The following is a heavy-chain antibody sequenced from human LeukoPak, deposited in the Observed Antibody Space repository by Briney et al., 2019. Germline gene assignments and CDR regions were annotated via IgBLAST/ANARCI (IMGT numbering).Heavy chain of an antibody. Sequence: TGGSLRLSCAASGFSFDDFGMSWVRHAPGKGLEWVSGINWSGGSAAYADSVKGRFTSSRDNAKNSLYLQMNSLRVEDTALYYCARDLSAMEWLPIPLDYWGQGTWVIVSS. D-gene: IGHD3-3*01. V-gene: IGHV3-20*04. J-gene: IGHJ4*02. CDR2: INWSGGSA. CDR3: ARDLSAMEWLPIPLDY. CDR1: GFSFDDFG.